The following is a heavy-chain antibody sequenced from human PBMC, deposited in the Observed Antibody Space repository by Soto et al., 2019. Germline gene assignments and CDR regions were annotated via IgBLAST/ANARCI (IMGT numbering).Heavy chain of an antibody. CDR1: GFTFSSYA. CDR2: ISGSGGST. J-gene: IGHJ6*02. CDR3: AKDLYSSSNYGMDV. V-gene: IGHV3-23*01. Sequence: GGSLRLSCAASGFTFSSYAMSWVHQAPGKGLEWVSAISGSGGSTYYADSVKGRFTISRDNSKNTLYLQMNSLRAEDTAVYYCAKDLYSSSNYGMDVWGQGTTVTVSS. D-gene: IGHD6-13*01.